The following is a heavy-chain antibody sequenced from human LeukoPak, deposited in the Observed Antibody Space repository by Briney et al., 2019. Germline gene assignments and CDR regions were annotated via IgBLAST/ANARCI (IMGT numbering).Heavy chain of an antibody. D-gene: IGHD2-15*01. Sequence: GGSLRLSRAASGFTFSTSSLNWVRQPPGMGLEWGSGISVSGITVYADSVKGRLTISRDNSKNTLYLQMNNLTAEDTALYYCAKGFSVRGRFDPWGQRTQVTASS. V-gene: IGHV3-23*01. CDR3: AKGFSVRGRFDP. CDR2: ISVSGIT. CDR1: GFTFSTSS. J-gene: IGHJ5*02.